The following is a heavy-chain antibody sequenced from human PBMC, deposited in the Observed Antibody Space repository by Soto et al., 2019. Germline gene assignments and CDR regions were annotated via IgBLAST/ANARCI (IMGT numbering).Heavy chain of an antibody. CDR3: AAGGVEMATILGNY. D-gene: IGHD5-12*01. CDR1: GFTFTSSA. CDR2: IVVGSGNT. V-gene: IGHV1-58*01. Sequence: ASVKVSCKASGFTFTSSAVQWVRQARGQRLEWIGWIVVGSGNTNYAQKFQERVTITRDMSTSTAYMELSSLRSEDTAVYYCAAGGVEMATILGNYWGQGTLVTVSS. J-gene: IGHJ4*02.